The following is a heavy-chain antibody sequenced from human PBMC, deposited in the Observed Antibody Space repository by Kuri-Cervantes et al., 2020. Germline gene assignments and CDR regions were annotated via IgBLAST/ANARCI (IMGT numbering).Heavy chain of an antibody. V-gene: IGHV3-23*01. CDR2: ISGAYTGT. Sequence: GGSLRLSCAASGFTFSSYSMNWVRQAPGKGLEWVSTISGAYTGTYYADSVKGRFTISRDNSNNTLYLQMNSLRAEDTAVYYCAKDFVYYDYSAIWESWGQGTLVTVSS. CDR3: AKDFVYYDYSAIWES. D-gene: IGHD3-22*01. CDR1: GFTFSSYS. J-gene: IGHJ4*02.